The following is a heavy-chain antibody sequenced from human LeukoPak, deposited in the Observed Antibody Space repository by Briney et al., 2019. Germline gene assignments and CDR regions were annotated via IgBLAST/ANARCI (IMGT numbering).Heavy chain of an antibody. V-gene: IGHV3-74*01. D-gene: IGHD1-26*01. CDR1: GFTFSNYW. J-gene: IGHJ4*02. Sequence: GGSLRLSCAASGFTFSNYWMHWVRQAPGKGLVWVSRIYSDGSSLSYADSVKGRVTISRDNARNMLYLQMNSLRAEDTAIYYCARSVGGMDYWGQGTLVTVYS. CDR3: ARSVGGMDY. CDR2: IYSDGSSL.